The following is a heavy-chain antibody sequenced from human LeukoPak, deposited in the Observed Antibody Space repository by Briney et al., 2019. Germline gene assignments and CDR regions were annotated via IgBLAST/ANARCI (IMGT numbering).Heavy chain of an antibody. J-gene: IGHJ4*02. V-gene: IGHV3-30-3*01. Sequence: PAKSLRLSCAASGFTFSSYAMHWIRQAPGKGLEWVAVISYDGSNKYYADSVKGRFTISRDNSKNTLYLQMNSLRAEDTAVYYCARNDGYNAFDYWGQGTLVTVSS. CDR1: GFTFSSYA. D-gene: IGHD5-24*01. CDR3: ARNDGYNAFDY. CDR2: ISYDGSNK.